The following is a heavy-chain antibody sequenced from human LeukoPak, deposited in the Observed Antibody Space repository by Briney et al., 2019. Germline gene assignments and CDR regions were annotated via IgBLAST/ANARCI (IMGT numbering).Heavy chain of an antibody. J-gene: IGHJ4*02. CDR1: GFTFSIHW. V-gene: IGHV3-7*03. CDR3: ARGVKVDY. Sequence: GGSLRLSCAASGFTFSIHWMTWVRQAPGKGLEWVANIKQDGSEKYYVDSVKGRFTISRDNAKNSLYLQMNSLRAEDTAVYYCARGVKVDYWGQGTLVTVSS. CDR2: IKQDGSEK.